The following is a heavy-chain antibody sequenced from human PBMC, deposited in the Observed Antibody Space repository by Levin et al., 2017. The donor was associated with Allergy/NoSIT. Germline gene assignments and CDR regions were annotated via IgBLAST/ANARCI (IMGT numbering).Heavy chain of an antibody. D-gene: IGHD1-1*01. J-gene: IGHJ4*02. V-gene: IGHV1-2*06. CDR1: GYTFTGYY. CDR3: ARELRLEYFFDY. Sequence: GGSLILSCKASGYTFTGYYMHWVRQAPGQGLEWMGRINPNSGDINYAQNFQGRVTMTRDTSISTAYMELSGLRSDDTAVYYCARELRLEYFFDYWGQGTLVRVSS. CDR2: INPNSGDI.